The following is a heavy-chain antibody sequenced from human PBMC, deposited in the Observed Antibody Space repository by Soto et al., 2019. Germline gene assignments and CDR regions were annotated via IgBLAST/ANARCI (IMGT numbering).Heavy chain of an antibody. V-gene: IGHV3-48*03. J-gene: IGHJ4*02. CDR2: IQNHGYST. Sequence: EVQLVESGGCLVQPGGSLRLSCEASGFTFSRDEMNWVRQAPGKGLEWIAYIQNHGYSTHYADSVKGRFTISRDNAKHTLYLQMSSLTAEDTAIYYCARGFDAGCHFGYWGQGVLVTVSS. CDR3: ARGFDAGCHFGY. D-gene: IGHD3-9*01. CDR1: GFTFSRDE.